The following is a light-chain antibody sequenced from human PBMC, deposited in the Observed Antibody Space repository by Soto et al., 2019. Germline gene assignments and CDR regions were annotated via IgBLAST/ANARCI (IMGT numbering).Light chain of an antibody. CDR1: QTISSNS. CDR2: GAS. CDR3: QQYGDWLPDT. J-gene: IGKJ2*01. Sequence: EIVVTQSPGTLSLSPGQRATLSCRAGQTISSNSLAWYQHKPGQAPRLLIYGASNRAIGISDRFSGSRSGTDFTLTISRLEPEDFAVYYCQQYGDWLPDTFGQGTKVEI. V-gene: IGKV3-20*01.